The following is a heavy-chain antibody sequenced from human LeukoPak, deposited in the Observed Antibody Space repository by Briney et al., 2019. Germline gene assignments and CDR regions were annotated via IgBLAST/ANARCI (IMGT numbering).Heavy chain of an antibody. CDR1: GFTFSSYG. D-gene: IGHD3-3*01. CDR3: ARQESLRFLEWLPHYYYYYGMDV. CDR2: IWYDGSNK. J-gene: IGHJ6*02. V-gene: IGHV3-33*01. Sequence: PGGSLRLSCAASGFTFSSYGMHWVRQAPGKGLEWVAVIWYDGSNKYYADSVKGRFTISRGNSKNTLYLQMNSLRAEDTAVYYCARQESLRFLEWLPHYYYYYGMDVWGQGTTVTVSS.